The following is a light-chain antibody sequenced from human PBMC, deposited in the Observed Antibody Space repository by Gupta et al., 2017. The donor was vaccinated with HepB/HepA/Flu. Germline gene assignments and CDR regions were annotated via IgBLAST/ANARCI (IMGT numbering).Light chain of an antibody. V-gene: IGKV3-20*01. CDR2: GAS. Sequence: EIVLTQSPGTLSLSPGERATLSCRASQSVSSSYLAWYQQKPGQAPRLLIYGASSRATGIPDRFSGSGSGTDFTLTISRLEPEDFAVYYCQQDGSSPGSFGQGTXLEIK. CDR1: QSVSSSY. J-gene: IGKJ2*04. CDR3: QQDGSSPGS.